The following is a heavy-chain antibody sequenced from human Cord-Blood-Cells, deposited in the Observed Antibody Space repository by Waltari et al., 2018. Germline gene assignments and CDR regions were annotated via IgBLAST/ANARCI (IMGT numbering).Heavy chain of an antibody. Sequence: QVQLQQWGAGLLKPSATMSLTCAVYGGSFSGYYWRGIRQPPGKGLEWIGEINHSGSTNYNPSLKSRVTISVDTSKNQFSLKLSSVTAADTAVYYCARLGHCSSTSCSDYWGQGTLVTVSS. J-gene: IGHJ4*02. CDR1: GGSFSGYY. V-gene: IGHV4-34*01. D-gene: IGHD2-2*01. CDR2: INHSGST. CDR3: ARLGHCSSTSCSDY.